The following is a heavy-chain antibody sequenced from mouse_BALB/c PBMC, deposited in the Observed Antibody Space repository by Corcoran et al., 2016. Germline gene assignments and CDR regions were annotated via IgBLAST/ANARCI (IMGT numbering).Heavy chain of an antibody. D-gene: IGHD1-2*01. CDR2: INTYTGEP. V-gene: IGHV9-1*02. J-gene: IGHJ1*01. Sequence: QIQLVQSGPELKKPGETVKISCKASGYTFTNYGMNWVKQAPGKGLKWMGWINTYTGEPTYADDFKGRFAFSLETSASTAYLQINNLKNEDMATYFCARRLRDWYFDVWGAATTVTVSS. CDR1: GYTFTNYG. CDR3: ARRLRDWYFDV.